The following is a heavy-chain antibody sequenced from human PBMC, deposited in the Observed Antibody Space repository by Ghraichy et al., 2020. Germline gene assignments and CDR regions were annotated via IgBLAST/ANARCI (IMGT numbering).Heavy chain of an antibody. CDR2: ISSSSSYI. V-gene: IGHV3-21*01. J-gene: IGHJ4*02. CDR3: ARPPPNNYYDSSGYPDY. Sequence: ETLSLTCAASGFTFSSYSVNWVRQAPGKGLEWVSSISSSSSYIYYADSVKGRFTISRDNAKNSLYLQMNSLRAEDTAVYYCARPPPNNYYDSSGYPDYWGQGTLVTVSS. D-gene: IGHD3-22*01. CDR1: GFTFSSYS.